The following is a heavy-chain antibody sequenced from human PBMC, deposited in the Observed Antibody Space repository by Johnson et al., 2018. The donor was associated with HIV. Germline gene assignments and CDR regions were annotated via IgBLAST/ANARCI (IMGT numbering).Heavy chain of an antibody. D-gene: IGHD5-18*01. CDR2: ISSSGSTI. Sequence: QLVESGGALVQPGGSLRLSCAAPGFTFSDYYMSWIRQAPGKGLEWVSYISSSGSTIYYADSVKGRFTISRDNSKNTLFLQMNSLRGDDTAVYYCARAYSYGAFDIWGLGTMVTVSS. J-gene: IGHJ3*02. CDR1: GFTFSDYY. CDR3: ARAYSYGAFDI. V-gene: IGHV3-11*04.